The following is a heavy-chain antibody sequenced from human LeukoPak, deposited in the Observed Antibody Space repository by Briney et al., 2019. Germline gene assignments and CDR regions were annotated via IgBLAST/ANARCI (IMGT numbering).Heavy chain of an antibody. CDR2: FDPEDGET. V-gene: IGHV1-24*01. CDR3: ATDIYPPRWTMLLPLAY. J-gene: IGHJ4*02. D-gene: IGHD4/OR15-4a*01. Sequence: ASVKVSCKVSGYTLTELSMHWVRQAPGKGLGWMGGFDPEDGETIYAQKFQGRVTMTEDTSTDTAYMELSSLRSEDTAVYYCATDIYPPRWTMLLPLAYWGQGTLVPVSS. CDR1: GYTLTELS.